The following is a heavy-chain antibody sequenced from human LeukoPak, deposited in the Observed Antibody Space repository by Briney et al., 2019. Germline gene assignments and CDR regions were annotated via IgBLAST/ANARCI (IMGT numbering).Heavy chain of an antibody. Sequence: GASVKVSCKASGGTFSSYAISWVRQAPGQGLEWMGGIIPIFGTANYAQKFQGRVTITADESTSTAYMELSSLRSEDTAVYYCATVVGATRPFDYWGQGTLVTVSS. J-gene: IGHJ4*02. CDR3: ATVVGATRPFDY. CDR2: IIPIFGTA. V-gene: IGHV1-69*13. CDR1: GGTFSSYA. D-gene: IGHD1-26*01.